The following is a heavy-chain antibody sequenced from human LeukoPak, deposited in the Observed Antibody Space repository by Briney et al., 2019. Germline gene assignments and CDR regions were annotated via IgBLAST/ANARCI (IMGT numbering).Heavy chain of an antibody. CDR1: GYNFNNYW. Sequence: GESLKIPCKGSGYNFNNYWIGWVRQLPGKGLEWTAIIYAGNSDAKYSPSSQGQVSISTDRSISTAYLHWSSLKASDTAIYYCAIINHPDGRVYWGQGTLVTVSS. CDR2: IYAGNSDA. CDR3: AIINHPDGRVY. D-gene: IGHD5-24*01. V-gene: IGHV5-51*01. J-gene: IGHJ4*02.